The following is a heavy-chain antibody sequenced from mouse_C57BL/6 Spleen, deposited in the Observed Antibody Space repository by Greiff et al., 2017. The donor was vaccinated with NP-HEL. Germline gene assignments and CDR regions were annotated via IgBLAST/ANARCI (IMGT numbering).Heavy chain of an antibody. V-gene: IGHV1-69*01. CDR2: IDPSDSYT. J-gene: IGHJ2*01. D-gene: IGHD1-1*01. CDR3: ARGTTVDY. Sequence: VQLQQSGAELVMPGASVKLSCKASGYTFTNYWMHWVKQRPGQGLEWIGEIDPSDSYTNYNQKFKGKSTLTVDKSSSTAYMQLSSLTSEDSAVYYCARGTTVDYWGQSTTLTVSS. CDR1: GYTFTNYW.